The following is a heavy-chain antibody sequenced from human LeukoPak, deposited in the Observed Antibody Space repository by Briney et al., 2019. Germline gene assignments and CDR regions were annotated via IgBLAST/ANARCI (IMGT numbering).Heavy chain of an antibody. CDR1: GGSIRTSSYY. J-gene: IGHJ4*02. Sequence: SETLSLTCTVSGGSIRTSSYYWGWIRQSPGKGLEWMGTIYYSGTTYYSPSLKSRVTIFVDTSKNQFSLKLSSVTAADTAVYYCARDLAAKYWGQGTLVTVSS. CDR2: IYYSGTT. V-gene: IGHV4-39*02. CDR3: ARDLAAKY. D-gene: IGHD6-6*01.